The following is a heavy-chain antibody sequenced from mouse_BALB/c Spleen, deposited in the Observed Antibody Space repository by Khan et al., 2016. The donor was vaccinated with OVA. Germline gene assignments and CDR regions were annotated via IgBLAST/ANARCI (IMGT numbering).Heavy chain of an antibody. D-gene: IGHD2-10*01. V-gene: IGHV2-6-1*01. CDR3: AIQPYYHYDIMDY. Sequence: QVQLQQSGPGLAAPSQSLSITCTTSGFSLTNYGVHWIRQPPGKGLEWLVVIWSDGSTTYNSALQSRLTITKDNSQSQVFLKMNGLQTDDTAIYFCAIQPYYHYDIMDYWGQGTSVTVSS. J-gene: IGHJ4*01. CDR2: IWSDGST. CDR1: GFSLTNYG.